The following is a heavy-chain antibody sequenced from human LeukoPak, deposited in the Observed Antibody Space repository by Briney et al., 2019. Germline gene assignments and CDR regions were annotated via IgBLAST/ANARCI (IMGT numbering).Heavy chain of an antibody. CDR3: VRQDYYGSGRFDY. D-gene: IGHD3-10*01. CDR2: IGWNSGSI. CDR1: GFTFDDYA. J-gene: IGHJ4*02. Sequence: AGGSLRLSCAASGFTFDDYAMHWVRQAPGKGLEWVSGIGWNSGSIGYADSVKGRFTISRDNAKNSLYLQMNSLRAEDTALYYCVRQDYYGSGRFDYWGQGTLVTVSS. V-gene: IGHV3-9*01.